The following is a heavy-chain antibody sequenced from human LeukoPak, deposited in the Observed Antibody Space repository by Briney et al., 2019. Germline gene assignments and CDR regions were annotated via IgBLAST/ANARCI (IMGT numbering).Heavy chain of an antibody. V-gene: IGHV4-39*01. CDR3: ARHLGSSSWFDY. D-gene: IGHD6-13*01. J-gene: IGHJ4*02. CDR2: IHYSGST. CDR1: GGSISSNNYY. Sequence: SETLSLTCSVSGGSISSNNYYWGWIRQPPGKGLEWIATIHYSGSTYYNPALKSRVTISVDTSKNQFSLKLSSVTAADTAVYYCARHLGSSSWFDYWGQGTLVTVSS.